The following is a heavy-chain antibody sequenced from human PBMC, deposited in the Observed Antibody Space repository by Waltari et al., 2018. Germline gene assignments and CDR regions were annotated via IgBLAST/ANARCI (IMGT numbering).Heavy chain of an antibody. Sequence: QVQLVQSGAEVKKPGSSVKVSCKASGGTFSSYAISWVRQAPGQGLEWMGGSIPIFGKANYEQKVQGRVTITADESTSTAYMELSSRRAEDTAVYYCAGYDFWSGYYPDYWGQGTLVTVSS. J-gene: IGHJ4*02. CDR3: AGYDFWSGYYPDY. CDR2: SIPIFGKA. V-gene: IGHV1-69*01. CDR1: GGTFSSYA. D-gene: IGHD3-3*01.